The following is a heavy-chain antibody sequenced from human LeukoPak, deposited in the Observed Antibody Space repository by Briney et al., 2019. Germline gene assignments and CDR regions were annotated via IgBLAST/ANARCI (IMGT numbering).Heavy chain of an antibody. J-gene: IGHJ4*02. CDR1: AFTFSSYS. V-gene: IGHV3-21*01. Sequence: WGTLRLSCAASAFTFSSYSMNWVRQAPGKGLEWVSSISSSGSYIYYADSVKGRFTISRDNSKNSLYLQMNSLRAEDTAVYYCARVSEYSSASSDYWGQGTLVTVSS. D-gene: IGHD6-6*01. CDR2: ISSSGSYI. CDR3: ARVSEYSSASSDY.